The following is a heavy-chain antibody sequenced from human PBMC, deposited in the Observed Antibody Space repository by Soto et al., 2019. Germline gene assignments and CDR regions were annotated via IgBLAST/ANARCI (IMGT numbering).Heavy chain of an antibody. D-gene: IGHD3-10*01. CDR2: MNPNSGNT. Sequence: GASVKVSCKASRCTFPGYDINWGRQATGQGLEWMGWMNPNSGNTGYAQKFQGRVTMTRNTSISTAYMELSSLRSEDTAVYYCARSEAKSRSGRWTNWFDPWG. J-gene: IGHJ5*02. CDR1: RCTFPGYD. CDR3: ARSEAKSRSGRWTNWFDP. V-gene: IGHV1-8*01.